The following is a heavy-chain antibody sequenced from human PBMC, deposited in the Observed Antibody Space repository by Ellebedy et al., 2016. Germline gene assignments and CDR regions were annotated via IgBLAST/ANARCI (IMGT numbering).Heavy chain of an antibody. CDR3: AVTDGAVGLYNILTGPFDY. V-gene: IGHV1-69*06. CDR2: IIPVFERV. Sequence: SVKVSXXASGGSFPNFGISWVRQAPGQGLEWMGGIIPVFERVEYSQKLQGRVTITADRSTTTAYMELSSLRSGDTAVYYCAVTDGAVGLYNILTGPFDYWGQGTLVTVSS. J-gene: IGHJ4*02. D-gene: IGHD3-9*01. CDR1: GGSFPNFG.